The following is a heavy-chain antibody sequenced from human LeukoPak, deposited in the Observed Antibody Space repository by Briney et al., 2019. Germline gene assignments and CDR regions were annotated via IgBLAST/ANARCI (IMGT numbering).Heavy chain of an antibody. J-gene: IGHJ3*02. CDR1: GGSIRSYY. Sequence: SETLSLTCTVSGGSIRSYYWSWIRQPPGKGLEWIGYISHSGSTYYNPSLKSRVTISTDTSKTQFSLNLSSVTAADTAVYYCARDPGSPRDAFDIWGQWTMVTVSS. CDR3: ARDPGSPRDAFDI. D-gene: IGHD6-13*01. CDR2: ISHSGST. V-gene: IGHV4-59*01.